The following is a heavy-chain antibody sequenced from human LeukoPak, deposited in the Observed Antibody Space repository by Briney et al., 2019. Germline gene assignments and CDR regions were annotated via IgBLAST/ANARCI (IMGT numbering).Heavy chain of an antibody. CDR3: ARGRLDIVVIPAATPFDY. CDR2: INWNGGST. D-gene: IGHD2-2*03. Sequence: GGSLRLSCAASGFTFSSYEMNWLRQAPGKGLEWVSGINWNGGSTGYADSVEGRFTISRDNAKNSQYLQMNSLRVEDTALYYCARGRLDIVVIPAATPFDYWGQGTLVTVSS. CDR1: GFTFSSYE. J-gene: IGHJ4*02. V-gene: IGHV3-20*04.